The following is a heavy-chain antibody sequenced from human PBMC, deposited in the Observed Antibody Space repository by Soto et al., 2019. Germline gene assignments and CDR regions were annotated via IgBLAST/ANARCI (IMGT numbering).Heavy chain of an antibody. Sequence: SETLSLTCTVSGGSISSSSYYWGWIRQPPGKGLEWIGSIHYSGSTYYNPSLKSRVPISVDTSKNQFSLKLSSVTAADTAVYYCARQVPIVVVITAYFDYWGQGTLVTVSS. CDR3: ARQVPIVVVITAYFDY. V-gene: IGHV4-39*01. J-gene: IGHJ4*02. CDR1: GGSISSSSYY. CDR2: IHYSGST. D-gene: IGHD3-22*01.